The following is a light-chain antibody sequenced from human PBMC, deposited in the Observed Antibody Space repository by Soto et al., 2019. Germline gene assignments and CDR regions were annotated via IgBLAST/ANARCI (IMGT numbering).Light chain of an antibody. Sequence: QSVLTQSSSASASLGSSVKLTCILSSGHNTYIIAWHQQQPGKAPRFLMTLDRSGSYNRGSGVPDRFSGSSSRTDRYLTISNLQFEDEGDYYCETWYSNTHKVFGGGTQLTVL. CDR1: SGHNTYI. V-gene: IGLV4-60*02. CDR3: ETWYSNTHKV. J-gene: IGLJ3*02. CDR2: LDRSGSY.